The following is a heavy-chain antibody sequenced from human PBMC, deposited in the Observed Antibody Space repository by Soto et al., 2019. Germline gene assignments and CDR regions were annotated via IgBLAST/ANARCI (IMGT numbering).Heavy chain of an antibody. CDR2: IIPILGIA. CDR3: ARGQAGAAKGYYFDY. Sequence: ASVKVSCKASGYTFTGYYMHWVRQAPGQGLEWMGGIIPILGIANYAQKFQGRVTITADKSTSTAYMELSSLRSEDTAVYYCARGQAGAAKGYYFDYWGQGTLVTVSS. J-gene: IGHJ4*02. D-gene: IGHD2-15*01. V-gene: IGHV1-69*10. CDR1: GYTFTGYY.